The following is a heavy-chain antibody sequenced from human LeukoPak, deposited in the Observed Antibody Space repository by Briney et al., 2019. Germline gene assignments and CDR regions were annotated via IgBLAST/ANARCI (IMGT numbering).Heavy chain of an antibody. CDR2: ISAYNGNT. CDR1: GYTFTSYG. V-gene: IGHV1-18*01. D-gene: IGHD3-22*01. J-gene: IGHJ4*02. Sequence: ASVKVSCTASGYTFTSYGISWVRQATGQGLEWMGWISAYNGNTNYAQKLQGRVTMTTDTSTSTAYMELRRLRSDDPAVYYCARDLSGYYDDWGQGTLVTVSS. CDR3: ARDLSGYYDD.